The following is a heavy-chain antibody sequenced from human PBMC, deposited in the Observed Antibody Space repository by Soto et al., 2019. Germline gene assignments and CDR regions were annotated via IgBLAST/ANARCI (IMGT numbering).Heavy chain of an antibody. CDR2: ISGSGGST. Sequence: GGSLRLSCAASGFTFSSYAMSWVRQAPGKGLEWVSAISGSGGSTYYADSVKGRFTISRDNSKNTLYLQMNSLRAEDTAVYYCAKNYEVGAMPTYYFDYWGQGTLVTVSS. V-gene: IGHV3-23*01. D-gene: IGHD1-26*01. CDR1: GFTFSSYA. J-gene: IGHJ4*02. CDR3: AKNYEVGAMPTYYFDY.